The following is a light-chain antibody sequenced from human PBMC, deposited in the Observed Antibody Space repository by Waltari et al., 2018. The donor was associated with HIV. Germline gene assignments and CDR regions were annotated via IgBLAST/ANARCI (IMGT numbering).Light chain of an antibody. CDR2: GTT. J-gene: IGLJ1*01. CDR3: RSYDRTLSGFV. CDR1: SSNIGAGFD. Sequence: QAILTQPPSVSGAPGQRVTISCTGTSSNIGAGFDVHWYQLAPGTAPKLLILGTTIRPSGVPGRFSAYRFGTSASLTIAWLQADDEADYYCRSYDRTLSGFVFGSGTQVTV. V-gene: IGLV1-40*01.